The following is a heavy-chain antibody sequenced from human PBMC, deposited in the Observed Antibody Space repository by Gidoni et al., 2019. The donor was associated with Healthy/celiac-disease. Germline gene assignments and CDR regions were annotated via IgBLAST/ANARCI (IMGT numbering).Heavy chain of an antibody. D-gene: IGHD3-22*01. J-gene: IGHJ4*02. CDR2: INHSGST. Sequence: QVQLQQWGAGLLRPSDTLSLTCAVDGGSFRGYYLSWIRQPPGRGLEWIGEINHSGSTNYNPYLKSRVTISVETSKNQCSLKLSSVTAADTAVYDCARGEWLLLRVPAKEFDYWGQGTLVTVSS. V-gene: IGHV4-34*01. CDR3: ARGEWLLLRVPAKEFDY. CDR1: GGSFRGYY.